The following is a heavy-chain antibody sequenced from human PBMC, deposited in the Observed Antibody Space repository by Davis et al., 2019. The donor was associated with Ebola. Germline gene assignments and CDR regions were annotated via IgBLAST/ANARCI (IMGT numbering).Heavy chain of an antibody. D-gene: IGHD2-21*01. Sequence: PGGSLRLSCAASGFTFSSYSMNWVRQAPGKGLEWVSSISSSSSYIYYADSVKGRFTISRDNAKNSLYLQMNSLRDEDTAVYYCARDGLFRFHPYYFDYWGQGTLVTVSS. V-gene: IGHV3-21*01. J-gene: IGHJ4*02. CDR1: GFTFSSYS. CDR3: ARDGLFRFHPYYFDY. CDR2: ISSSSSYI.